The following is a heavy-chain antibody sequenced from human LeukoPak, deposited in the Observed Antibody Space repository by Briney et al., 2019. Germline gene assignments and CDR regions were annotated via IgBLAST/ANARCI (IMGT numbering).Heavy chain of an antibody. CDR2: IYHSGST. V-gene: IGHV4-61*01. J-gene: IGHJ4*02. D-gene: IGHD3-9*01. CDR1: GGSVSSGTYY. Sequence: SETLSLTCTVSGGSVSSGTYYWNWIRQPPGKGLEWIGYIYHSGSTTYNPSLKSRATISVDTSKNQFSLKLNYVTAADTAVYYCARQDQYYDILTGYYLPYYFDYWGQGTLVTVSS. CDR3: ARQDQYYDILTGYYLPYYFDY.